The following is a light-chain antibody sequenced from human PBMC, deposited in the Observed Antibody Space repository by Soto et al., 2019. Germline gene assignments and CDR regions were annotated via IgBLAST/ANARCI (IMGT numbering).Light chain of an antibody. V-gene: IGKV1-27*01. CDR2: GAS. Sequence: IQMTQSPSTLSASVGDRVTITCRASQAISNFLAWNQQKPGKVPKLLMYGASTLPSGVPSRFSGSGSGTDFTLTISSLQPEDVATYYCQNYHSAPWTFGQGTKVEIK. J-gene: IGKJ1*01. CDR1: QAISNF. CDR3: QNYHSAPWT.